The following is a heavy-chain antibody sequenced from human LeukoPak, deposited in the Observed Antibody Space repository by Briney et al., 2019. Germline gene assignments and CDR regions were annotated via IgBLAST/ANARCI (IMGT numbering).Heavy chain of an antibody. CDR2: IKQDGSEH. D-gene: IGHD2-21*01. CDR1: GFTFSNYW. CDR3: VRDYSHSVGY. V-gene: IGHV3-7*01. Sequence: GGSLRLSCAASGFTFSNYWMGWVRQTPGKGLEWVAIIKQDGSEHYYVDSVKGRFTISRDNAKNSLYLQMNSLRAEDTAVYYCVRDYSHSVGYWGQGTLATVSS. J-gene: IGHJ4*02.